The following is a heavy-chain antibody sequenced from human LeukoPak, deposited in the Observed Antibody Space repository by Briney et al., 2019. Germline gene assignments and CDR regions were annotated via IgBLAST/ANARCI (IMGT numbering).Heavy chain of an antibody. J-gene: IGHJ4*02. CDR1: GFTFSSYA. CDR2: ITSGGST. V-gene: IGHV3-23*01. Sequence: TGGSLRLSCAASGFTFSSYAMSWVRQAPGKGLEWVSVITSGGSTYYADSVKGRFTISRDNSKNTLYLQMNSLRAEDTAVYYCAKRLPVVGDRNRAFDYWGQGTLVTVSS. D-gene: IGHD2-21*02. CDR3: AKRLPVVGDRNRAFDY.